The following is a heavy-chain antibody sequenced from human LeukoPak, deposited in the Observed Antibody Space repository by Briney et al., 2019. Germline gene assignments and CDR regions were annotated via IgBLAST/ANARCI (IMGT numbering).Heavy chain of an antibody. V-gene: IGHV4-34*01. CDR2: INHSGST. CDR3: ARMSPGTYGDYDS. D-gene: IGHD4-17*01. CDR1: GGSFSGYY. Sequence: SETLSLTCAVYGGSFSGYYWSWIRQPPGKGLEWIGEINHSGSTNYNPSLKSRVTISVDTPKNQFSLKLSSVTAADTAVYYCARMSPGTYGDYDSWGQGTLVTVSS. J-gene: IGHJ5*01.